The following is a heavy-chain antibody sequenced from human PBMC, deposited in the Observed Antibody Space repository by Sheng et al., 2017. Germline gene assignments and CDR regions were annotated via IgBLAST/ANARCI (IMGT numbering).Heavy chain of an antibody. D-gene: IGHD3-10*01. Sequence: QLQLHESGPGLVRPSETLSLTCTVSGVSISNSVYYWGWIRQPPGKGPEWIGSIYYSGSSNYKSSLKSRVTISVDTSKNQFSLKLTSVTAADTAVYYCARVEWFGEKFDPTNNWIDPGAKEAWSLSPQ. CDR3: ARVEWFGEKFDPTNNWIDP. CDR1: GVSISNSVYY. CDR2: IYYSGSS. J-gene: IGHJ5*01. V-gene: IGHV4-39*07.